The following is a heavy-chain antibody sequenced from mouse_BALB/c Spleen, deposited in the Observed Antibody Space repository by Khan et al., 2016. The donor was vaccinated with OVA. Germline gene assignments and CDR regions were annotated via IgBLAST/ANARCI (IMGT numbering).Heavy chain of an antibody. Sequence: EVQLVESGRGLVQPGGSRKLSCAASGFTFSSYGMHWVRQAPERGLEWVAYISGDSNTIYYADTVKGRFTISRDNPRNTLFLQMTSLMSEDTAMYYCATSYFDGYYFDYWGPGTTLTVSS. D-gene: IGHD1-1*01. CDR3: ATSYFDGYYFDY. V-gene: IGHV5-17*02. CDR2: ISGDSNTI. CDR1: GFTFSSYG. J-gene: IGHJ2*01.